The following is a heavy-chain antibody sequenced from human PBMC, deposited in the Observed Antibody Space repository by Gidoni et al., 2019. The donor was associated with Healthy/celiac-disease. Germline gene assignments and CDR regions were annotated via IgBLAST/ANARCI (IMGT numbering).Heavy chain of an antibody. CDR3: ARAATDYGGNHDAFDI. CDR1: GWSFSGYY. V-gene: IGHV4-34*01. Sequence: QVQLQQWGAGLLKPSETLSLTCAVYGWSFSGYYWSWIRQPPGKGLEWIGEINHSGSTNYNPSLKSRVTISVDTSKNQFSLKLSSVTAADTAVYYCARAATDYGGNHDAFDIWGQGTMVTVSS. CDR2: INHSGST. J-gene: IGHJ3*02. D-gene: IGHD4-17*01.